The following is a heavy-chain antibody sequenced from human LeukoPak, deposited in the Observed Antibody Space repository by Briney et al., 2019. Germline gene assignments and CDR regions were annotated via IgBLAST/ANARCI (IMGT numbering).Heavy chain of an antibody. D-gene: IGHD1-14*01. Sequence: PSETLSLTCTVSGGSISSSSYYWGWIRQPPGKGLEWIGSIYYSGSTYYNPSLKSRVTISVDTSKNQFSLKLSSVAAADTAVYYCARQRISHPFDPWGQGTLVTVSS. CDR1: GGSISSSSYY. CDR2: IYYSGST. V-gene: IGHV4-39*01. J-gene: IGHJ5*02. CDR3: ARQRISHPFDP.